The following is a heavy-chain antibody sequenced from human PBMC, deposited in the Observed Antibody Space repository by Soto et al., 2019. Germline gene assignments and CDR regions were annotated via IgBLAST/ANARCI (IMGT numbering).Heavy chain of an antibody. Sequence: SETLSLTCTVSGDSISSGGYYWTWIRQHPGKGLEWIGYIYYSGSTYYNPSLKSRVTISVDTSKNQFSLKLISVTAADTAVYYCARGGSTGIAAADTWGQGTLVTVS. CDR3: ARGGSTGIAAADT. V-gene: IGHV4-31*03. CDR1: GDSISSGGYY. J-gene: IGHJ5*02. CDR2: IYYSGST. D-gene: IGHD6-13*01.